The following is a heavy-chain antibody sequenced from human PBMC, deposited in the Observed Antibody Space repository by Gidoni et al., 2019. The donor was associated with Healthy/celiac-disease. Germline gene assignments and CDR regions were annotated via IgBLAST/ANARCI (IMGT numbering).Heavy chain of an antibody. J-gene: IGHJ4*02. V-gene: IGHV1-8*01. D-gene: IGHD3-22*01. CDR2: MNPNSGNT. Sequence: QVQLVQSGAXXXKPGASVKVSCKASGYTFTSYANNWVRHATGQGLECMGWMNPNSGNTGYAQKFQGRVTMTRNTSISTAYMELSSLRSEDTAVYYCARGNYYDSSGYSQPNRRYWGQGTLVTXSS. CDR3: ARGNYYDSSGYSQPNRRY. CDR1: GYTFTSYA.